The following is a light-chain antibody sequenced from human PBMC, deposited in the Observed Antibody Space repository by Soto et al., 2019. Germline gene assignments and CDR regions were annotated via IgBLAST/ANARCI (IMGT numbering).Light chain of an antibody. J-gene: IGKJ1*01. CDR2: DTS. CDR1: QTVSSR. CDR3: NQRKSWHRP. Sequence: EILLTQSPATLSASPGERGTLSCMAIQTVSSRLAWYQHKPGQAPRLLIYDTSNRATGIPARFSGSGSGTDFTLTISSIEPEDFAVYYCNQRKSWHRPLGHGPQVDIK. V-gene: IGKV3D-11*02.